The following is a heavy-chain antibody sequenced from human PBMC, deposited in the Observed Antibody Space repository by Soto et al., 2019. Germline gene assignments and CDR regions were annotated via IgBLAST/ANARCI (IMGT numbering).Heavy chain of an antibody. Sequence: QVQLQESGPGLVKPSETLSLTCTVSGGSVSSGSYYWSWIRQPPGKGLEWIGYIYYSGSTNYNPSLKSRVTISVDTSKNQFSLKLSSVTAADTAVYYCARGRVTIDYWGQGTLATVSS. CDR1: GGSVSSGSYY. D-gene: IGHD4-4*01. CDR2: IYYSGST. CDR3: ARGRVTIDY. J-gene: IGHJ4*02. V-gene: IGHV4-61*01.